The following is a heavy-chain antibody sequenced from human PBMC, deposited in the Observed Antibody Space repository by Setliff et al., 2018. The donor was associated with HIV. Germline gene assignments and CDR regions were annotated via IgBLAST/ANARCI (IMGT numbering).Heavy chain of an antibody. Sequence: SETLSLTCTVSGGSISSYYWGWIRQPPGKGLEWIGSIYYSARTYHNPSLKSRVTISVDTSKNHFSLKLSSVTAADTAVYYCARQSYDFWSGPLGFDYWGQGTLVTVSS. J-gene: IGHJ4*02. V-gene: IGHV4-39*01. CDR2: IYYSART. D-gene: IGHD3-3*01. CDR1: GGSISSYY. CDR3: ARQSYDFWSGPLGFDY.